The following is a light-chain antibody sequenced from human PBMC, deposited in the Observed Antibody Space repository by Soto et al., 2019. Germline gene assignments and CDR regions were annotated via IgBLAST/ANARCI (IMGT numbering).Light chain of an antibody. Sequence: IRMTQSPSSLSASTGDRVTITCRASQGISSYLAWYQQKPGKAPKLLIYAASTLQSGVPSRFSGSGSGTDFTLTISCLQSEDFATYYCQQYYSYPRTFGQGIKVDIK. CDR1: QGISSY. J-gene: IGKJ1*01. CDR2: AAS. CDR3: QQYYSYPRT. V-gene: IGKV1-8*01.